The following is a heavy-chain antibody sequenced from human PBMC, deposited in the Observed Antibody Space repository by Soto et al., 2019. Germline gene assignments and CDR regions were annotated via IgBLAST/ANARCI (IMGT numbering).Heavy chain of an antibody. Sequence: EVQMLESGGGLVQPGGSLRLSCATSGFSFSNFAMTWVRQAPGTGLEWVSAIIARGNVPDYADSVKGRFTISRDNSKNTLSLHMNSLRAEDTAVYYCAKIGAPQSSYCYYHSIDVWGQGTTVTVS. CDR3: AKIGAPQSSYCYYHSIDV. J-gene: IGHJ6*02. CDR2: IIARGNVP. CDR1: GFSFSNFA. D-gene: IGHD3-3*01. V-gene: IGHV3-23*01.